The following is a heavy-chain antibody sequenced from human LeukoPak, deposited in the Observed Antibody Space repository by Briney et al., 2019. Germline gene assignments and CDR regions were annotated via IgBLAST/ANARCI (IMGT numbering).Heavy chain of an antibody. Sequence: SETLSLTCTVSGGSISSYYWGWIRQPPGKGLEWIGNIHYSGSTNYNPSLESRVTISIDTSKNQFSLKLSSVTAADTAVYYCARHFHDSSGYYDDYWGQGPLVTVSS. V-gene: IGHV4-59*08. CDR3: ARHFHDSSGYYDDY. J-gene: IGHJ4*02. D-gene: IGHD3-22*01. CDR1: GGSISSYY. CDR2: IHYSGST.